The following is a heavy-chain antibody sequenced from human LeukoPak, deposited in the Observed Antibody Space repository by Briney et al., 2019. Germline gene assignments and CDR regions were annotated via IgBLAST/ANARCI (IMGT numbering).Heavy chain of an antibody. Sequence: PGESLKISCKGSGYSFTSYWIGWVRQMPGKGLEWMGIIYPGDSDTGYNPSFQGQVTISADKSISTAYLQWSSLKASDTAMYYCARLPTRFLEWLSWYYFDYWGQGTLVTVSS. D-gene: IGHD3-3*01. CDR3: ARLPTRFLEWLSWYYFDY. V-gene: IGHV5-51*01. CDR2: IYPGDSDT. CDR1: GYSFTSYW. J-gene: IGHJ4*02.